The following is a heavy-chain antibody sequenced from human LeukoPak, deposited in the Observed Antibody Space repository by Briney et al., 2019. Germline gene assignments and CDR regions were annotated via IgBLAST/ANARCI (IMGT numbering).Heavy chain of an antibody. Sequence: SVKVSCKASGGTFSSYAISWVRQAPGQGLEWMGGIIPIFGTANYAQKFQGRVTITTDESTSTAYMELSSLRSEDTAVYYCARVGGKRYDSSGYYFDYWGQGTLVTVSS. CDR1: GGTFSSYA. V-gene: IGHV1-69*05. J-gene: IGHJ4*02. CDR2: IIPIFGTA. CDR3: ARVGGKRYDSSGYYFDY. D-gene: IGHD3-22*01.